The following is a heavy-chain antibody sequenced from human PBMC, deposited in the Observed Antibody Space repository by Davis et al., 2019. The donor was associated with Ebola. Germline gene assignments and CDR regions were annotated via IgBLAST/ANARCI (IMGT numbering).Heavy chain of an antibody. J-gene: IGHJ4*02. CDR1: GFTFSSYG. CDR3: AKVGGATFDY. Sequence: SLKISCAASGFTFSSYGMHWVRQAPGKGLEWVAVISYDGSNKYYADSVKGRFTISRDNSKNTLYLQMNSLRAEDTAVYYCAKVGGATFDYWGQGTLVTVSS. V-gene: IGHV3-30*18. D-gene: IGHD1-26*01. CDR2: ISYDGSNK.